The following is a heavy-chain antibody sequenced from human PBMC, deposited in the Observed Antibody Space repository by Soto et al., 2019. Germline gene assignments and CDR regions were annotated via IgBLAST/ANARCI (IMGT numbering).Heavy chain of an antibody. CDR3: ARDPRQSLAAATNYYYYYGMDV. D-gene: IGHD6-13*01. CDR1: GGTFSSYA. CDR2: IIPIFGTA. Sequence: SVKVSCKASGGTFSSYAISWVRQAPGQGLEWMGGIIPIFGTANYAQKFQGRVTITADESTSTAYMELSSLRSEDTAVYYCARDPRQSLAAATNYYYYYGMDVWGQGTTVTVSS. J-gene: IGHJ6*02. V-gene: IGHV1-69*13.